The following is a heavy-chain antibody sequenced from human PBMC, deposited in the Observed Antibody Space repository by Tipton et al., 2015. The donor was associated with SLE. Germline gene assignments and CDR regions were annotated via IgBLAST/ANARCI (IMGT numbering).Heavy chain of an antibody. Sequence: GSLRLSCEASGFSVSDYAMTWVRQAPGKGLEWVSVMYIDGSTYYSDSVKGRFTISRDNSKNMLYLQMNSLRTEDTAVYYCARAPSGRVVGTPTGHGYWGQGTLVTVSS. J-gene: IGHJ4*02. D-gene: IGHD1-26*01. CDR2: MYIDGST. CDR3: ARAPSGRVVGTPTGHGY. V-gene: IGHV3-53*05. CDR1: GFSVSDYA.